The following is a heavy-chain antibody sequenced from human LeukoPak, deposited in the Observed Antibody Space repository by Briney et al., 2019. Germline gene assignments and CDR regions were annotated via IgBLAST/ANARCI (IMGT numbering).Heavy chain of an antibody. V-gene: IGHV1-69*13. CDR2: IIPIFGTA. Sequence: SVKVSCKASGGTFSSYAIGWVRQAPGQGLEWMGGIIPIFGTANYAQKFQGRVTITADESTSTAYMELSSLRSEDTAVYYCARGNSPVLGSCSGGSCSTTYSYYGMDVWGQGTTVTVSS. D-gene: IGHD2-15*01. J-gene: IGHJ6*02. CDR3: ARGNSPVLGSCSGGSCSTTYSYYGMDV. CDR1: GGTFSSYA.